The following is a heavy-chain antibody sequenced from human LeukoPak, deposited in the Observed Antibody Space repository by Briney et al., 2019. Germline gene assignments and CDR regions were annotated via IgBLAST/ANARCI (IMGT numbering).Heavy chain of an antibody. CDR1: GGSISSSNW. CDR2: IYHSGST. CDR3: ARVSSYYDILTGPLPFYGMDV. D-gene: IGHD3-9*01. J-gene: IGHJ6*02. V-gene: IGHV4-4*02. Sequence: SETLSLTCAVSGGSISSSNWWSWVRQPPGKGLEWIGEIYHSGSTNYNPSLKSRVTISVDKSKNQFSLKLSSVTAADTAVYYCARVSSYYDILTGPLPFYGMDVWGQGTTVTVSS.